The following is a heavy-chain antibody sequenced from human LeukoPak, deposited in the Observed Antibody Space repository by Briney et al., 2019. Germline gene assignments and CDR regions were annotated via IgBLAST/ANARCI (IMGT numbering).Heavy chain of an antibody. V-gene: IGHV3-30*02. CDR3: AKAATGTPRNHFDY. D-gene: IGHD1-1*01. CDR2: IRYDGSNK. J-gene: IGHJ4*02. Sequence: GGSLRLSCAASGFTFSSYGMHWVRQAPGKGLEWVAFIRYDGSNKYYADSVKGRFTISRDNSKNTLYLQMNSLRAEDTAVYYCAKAATGTPRNHFDYWGQGTLVTVTS. CDR1: GFTFSSYG.